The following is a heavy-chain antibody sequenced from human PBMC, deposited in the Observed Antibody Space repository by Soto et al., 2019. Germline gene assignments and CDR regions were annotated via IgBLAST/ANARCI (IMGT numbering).Heavy chain of an antibody. V-gene: IGHV1-18*01. J-gene: IGHJ6*02. CDR1: GYTFTSYG. Sequence: QVQLVQSGAEVKKPGASVKVSCKASGYTFTSYGISWVRQAPGQGLEWMGWISAYNGNTNYAQKLQGRVTMTTDTSTSTADMELRSLRSDDTAVYYCARDGRIAAAAYYYYGMDVWGQGTTVTVSS. D-gene: IGHD6-13*01. CDR3: ARDGRIAAAAYYYYGMDV. CDR2: ISAYNGNT.